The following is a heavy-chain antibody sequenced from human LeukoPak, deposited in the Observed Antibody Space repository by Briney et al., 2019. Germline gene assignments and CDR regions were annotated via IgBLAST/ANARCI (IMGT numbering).Heavy chain of an antibody. D-gene: IGHD6-19*01. Sequence: SETLSLTCGVSGGSIGSSSYFWGWIRQPPGKELEWIGSIYYRGNTPYNPSFKSRVTMSLDTSKNQFSLKLSSVTAADTAVYYCARLGSSGWYYFDYWGQGTLVTVSS. V-gene: IGHV4-39*01. J-gene: IGHJ4*02. CDR3: ARLGSSGWYYFDY. CDR1: GGSIGSSSYF. CDR2: IYYRGNT.